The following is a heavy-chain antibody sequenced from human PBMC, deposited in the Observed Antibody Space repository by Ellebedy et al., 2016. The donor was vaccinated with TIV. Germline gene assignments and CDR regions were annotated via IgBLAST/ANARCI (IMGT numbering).Heavy chain of an antibody. Sequence: GESLKISCAASGFTVSSNHMGWVRQAPGKGLEWVSVMYSGGSTHYADSVKGRLTISGDYSKNTVYLQMSSLRAEDTAFYYCARDQWGLGWWFDLWGQGTLVTVSS. CDR1: GFTVSSNH. D-gene: IGHD3/OR15-3a*01. V-gene: IGHV3-66*01. CDR2: MYSGGST. J-gene: IGHJ5*02. CDR3: ARDQWGLGWWFDL.